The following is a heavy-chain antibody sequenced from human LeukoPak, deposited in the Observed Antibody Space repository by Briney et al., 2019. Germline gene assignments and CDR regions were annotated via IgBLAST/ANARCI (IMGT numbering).Heavy chain of an antibody. D-gene: IGHD4-23*01. V-gene: IGHV4-59*01. Sequence: SETLSLTCTVSGGSISSYSWSWIRQPPGQGLEWIGNIYYNGSTNYNPSLKSRVTISIDTSKNQFSLNLTSVTAADTAVYYCARTLGGNRFVSLKFDLSPNFDYWGQGTLVTVSS. J-gene: IGHJ4*02. CDR2: IYYNGST. CDR1: GGSISSYS. CDR3: ARTLGGNRFVSLKFDLSPNFDY.